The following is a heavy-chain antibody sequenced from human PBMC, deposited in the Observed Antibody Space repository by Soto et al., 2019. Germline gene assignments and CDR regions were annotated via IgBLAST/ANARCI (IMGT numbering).Heavy chain of an antibody. D-gene: IGHD6-6*01. Sequence: GGSLRLSCAASGFTFSSYAMSCVRQAPGKGLEWVSVISGSGGSTYYADSVKGRFTTSRDNSKNTLYLQMNSLRAEDTAVYYCAKDREYSSSFDYWGQGTLVTVSS. V-gene: IGHV3-23*01. J-gene: IGHJ4*02. CDR1: GFTFSSYA. CDR3: AKDREYSSSFDY. CDR2: ISGSGGST.